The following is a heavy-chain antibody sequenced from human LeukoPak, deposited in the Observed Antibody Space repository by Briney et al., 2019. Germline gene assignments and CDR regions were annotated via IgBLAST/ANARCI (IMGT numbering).Heavy chain of an antibody. J-gene: IGHJ5*02. D-gene: IGHD3-3*01. CDR1: GGSFSGYY. Sequence: SETLSLTCAVYGGSFSGYYWSWIRQPPGKGLEWIGEINHSGSTNYNPSLKSRVTISVDTSKNQFSLKLSSVTAADTAVYYCARRTRYYDFWSGYRNWFDPWGQGTLVTVSS. CDR2: INHSGST. V-gene: IGHV4-34*01. CDR3: ARRTRYYDFWSGYRNWFDP.